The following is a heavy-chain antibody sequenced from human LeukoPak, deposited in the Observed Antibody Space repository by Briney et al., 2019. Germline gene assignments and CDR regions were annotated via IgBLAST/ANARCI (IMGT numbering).Heavy chain of an antibody. CDR3: ARVFGYSYGNCYYYMDV. D-gene: IGHD5-18*01. CDR1: GGSISSHY. Sequence: PSETLSLTCTVSGGSISSHYWSWIRQPPGKGLEWIGYIYYSGSDNDNPSLKSRVTISVDTSKNQFSLKLSSVTAADTAVYYCARVFGYSYGNCYYYMDVWGKGTTVTVSS. J-gene: IGHJ6*03. CDR2: IYYSGSD. V-gene: IGHV4-59*11.